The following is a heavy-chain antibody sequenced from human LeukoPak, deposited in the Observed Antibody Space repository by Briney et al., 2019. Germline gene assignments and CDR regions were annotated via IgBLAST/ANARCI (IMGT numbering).Heavy chain of an antibody. CDR3: ARVGRLPDRTDFDY. CDR1: GGSISSGGYY. Sequence: SETLSLTCTVSGGSISSGGYYWSWIRQPPGKGLEWIGYIYHSGSTYYNPSLKSRVTISVDRSKNQFSLKLSSVTAADTAVYYCARVGRLPDRTDFDYWGQGTLVTVSS. D-gene: IGHD4-11*01. J-gene: IGHJ4*02. CDR2: IYHSGST. V-gene: IGHV4-30-2*01.